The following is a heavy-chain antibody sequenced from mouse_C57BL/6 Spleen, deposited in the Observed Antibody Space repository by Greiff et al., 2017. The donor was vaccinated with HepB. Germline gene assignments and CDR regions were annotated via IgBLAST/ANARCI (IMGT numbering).Heavy chain of an antibody. CDR2: ISSGGDYI. CDR1: GFTFSSYA. Sequence: EVMLVESGEGLVKPGGSLKLSCAASGFTFSSYAMSWVRQTPEKRLEWVAYISSGGDYIYYADTVKGRFTISRDNARNTLYLQMSSLKSEDTAMYYCTRGSAYYYVDYWGQGTTLTVSS. CDR3: TRGSAYYYVDY. J-gene: IGHJ2*01. D-gene: IGHD1-1*01. V-gene: IGHV5-9-1*02.